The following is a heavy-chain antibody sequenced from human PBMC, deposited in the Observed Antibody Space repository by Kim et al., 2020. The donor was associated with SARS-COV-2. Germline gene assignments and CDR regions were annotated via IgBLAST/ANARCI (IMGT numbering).Heavy chain of an antibody. J-gene: IGHJ4*02. CDR2: LSSGGST. V-gene: IGHV4-39*07. CDR1: GGSIITGSFY. CDR3: VAYPAYHFVS. D-gene: IGHD2-21*01. Sequence: SETLSLTCTVSGGSIITGSFYWGWIRQSPGEGREWIGSLSSGGSTYYNPSLKSRVSLSRDTSKNKFSLNLIAVTAAVTALYYCVAYPAYHFVSWGRGIL.